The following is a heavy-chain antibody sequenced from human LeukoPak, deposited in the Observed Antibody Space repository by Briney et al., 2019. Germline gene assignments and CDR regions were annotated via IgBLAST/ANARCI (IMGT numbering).Heavy chain of an antibody. CDR2: ISSSGSTI. D-gene: IGHD6-19*01. CDR1: GFTFSSYE. J-gene: IGHJ5*02. CDR3: AREAVAGTAP. V-gene: IGHV3-48*03. Sequence: GGSLRLSCAASGFTFSSYEMNWVRQAPGKGLEWVSYISSSGSTIYYADSVKGRFTISRDNAKNSLYLQMNSLRAEDTAVYSCAREAVAGTAPWGQGTLVTVSS.